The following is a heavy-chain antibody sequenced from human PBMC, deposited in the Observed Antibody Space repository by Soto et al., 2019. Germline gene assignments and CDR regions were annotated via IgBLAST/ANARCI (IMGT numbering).Heavy chain of an antibody. D-gene: IGHD3-22*01. CDR1: GFTFSSYS. CDR2: ISSSSSYI. Sequence: EVQLVESGGGLVKPGGSLRLSCAASGFTFSSYSMNWVRQAPGTGLEWVSSISSSSSYIYYADSVKGRFTISRDNAKNSLSLQMSSLRAEDTAVYYYASDRQGGIIMIVVVPLDAFDTCGHGTMVTFSS. CDR3: ASDRQGGIIMIVVVPLDAFDT. J-gene: IGHJ3*02. V-gene: IGHV3-21*01.